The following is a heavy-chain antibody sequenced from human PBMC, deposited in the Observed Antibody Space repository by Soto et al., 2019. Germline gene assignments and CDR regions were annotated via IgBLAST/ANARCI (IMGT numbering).Heavy chain of an antibody. CDR3: ARDSVYYDSSGYHYFDY. Sequence: PSETLSLTCTVSGGSISSGGYYWSWIRQHPGKGLEWIGYIYYSGSTYYNPSLKSRVTISVDTSKNQFSLKLSSVTAADTAVYYCARDSVYYDSSGYHYFDYWGQGTLVTVSS. J-gene: IGHJ4*02. V-gene: IGHV4-31*03. D-gene: IGHD3-22*01. CDR2: IYYSGST. CDR1: GGSISSGGYY.